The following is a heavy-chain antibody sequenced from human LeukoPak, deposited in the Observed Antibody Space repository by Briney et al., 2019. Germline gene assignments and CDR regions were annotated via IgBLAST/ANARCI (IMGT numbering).Heavy chain of an antibody. CDR1: GFTFSDYY. Sequence: PGGSLRLSCAASGFTFSDYYMSWIRQAPGKGLEWVSYISSSGSTIYYADSVKGRFTISRDNAKNSLYLQMSSLRAEDTAVYYCARIDYDILTGYLDYWGQGTLVTVSS. V-gene: IGHV3-11*01. J-gene: IGHJ4*02. CDR3: ARIDYDILTGYLDY. D-gene: IGHD3-9*01. CDR2: ISSSGSTI.